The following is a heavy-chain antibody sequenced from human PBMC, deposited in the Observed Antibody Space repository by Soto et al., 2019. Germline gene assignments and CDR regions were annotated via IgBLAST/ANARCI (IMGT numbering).Heavy chain of an antibody. CDR2: IFHDGTA. Sequence: ASETLSLTRAVAGVSISSGNWWTWVRQSPQRGLEYIGEIFHDGTANYYPSFERRVAISVDTSKNQFSLKLTSVTAADTAIYFCARLVYDTRLNYMYFDFWGQGTLVTVSS. J-gene: IGHJ4*02. V-gene: IGHV4-4*02. CDR3: ARLVYDTRLNYMYFDF. CDR1: GVSISSGNW. D-gene: IGHD3-10*01.